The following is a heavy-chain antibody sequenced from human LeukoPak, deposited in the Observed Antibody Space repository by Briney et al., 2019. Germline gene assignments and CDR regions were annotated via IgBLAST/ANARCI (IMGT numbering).Heavy chain of an antibody. D-gene: IGHD3-22*01. Sequence: PGGSLRLSCAASGFTFSNYSMNWVRQAPGKGLEGVSSIRCSSKYIFYADSVKGRFTISRDNAKNSLYLQMNSLRAEDTAVYYCARAFTGYDSNNYYYYYMDVWGKGTTVTIFS. CDR1: GFTFSNYS. V-gene: IGHV3-21*01. CDR2: IRCSSKYI. J-gene: IGHJ6*03. CDR3: ARAFTGYDSNNYYYYYMDV.